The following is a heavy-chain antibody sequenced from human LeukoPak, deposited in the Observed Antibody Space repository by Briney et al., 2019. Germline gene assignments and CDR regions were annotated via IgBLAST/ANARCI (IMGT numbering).Heavy chain of an antibody. D-gene: IGHD6-19*01. CDR3: ARGRGWYPDY. Sequence: GGSLRLSCADSGFTFSRYAMSWVRQAPGKGLEWVSAISGSGDNTYYADSVKGRFTISRDNAKNSLYLQMNSLRAEDTAVYYCARGRGWYPDYWGQGTLVTVSS. CDR2: ISGSGDNT. CDR1: GFTFSRYA. J-gene: IGHJ4*02. V-gene: IGHV3-23*01.